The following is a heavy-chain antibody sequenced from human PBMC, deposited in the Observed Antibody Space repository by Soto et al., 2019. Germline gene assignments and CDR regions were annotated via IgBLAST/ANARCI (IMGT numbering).Heavy chain of an antibody. J-gene: IGHJ4*02. CDR2: IIGAGDDA. Sequence: GGSLRLSCAASGLSFSNYAMGWVRQAPGKGLEWVSAIIGAGDDAFHADSVKGRLTISRDNSRNMVFLQMNSLRADDTALYYCVKGSATSRPYYFDYWGQGTLVTVSS. CDR1: GLSFSNYA. V-gene: IGHV3-23*01. CDR3: VKGSATSRPYYFDY.